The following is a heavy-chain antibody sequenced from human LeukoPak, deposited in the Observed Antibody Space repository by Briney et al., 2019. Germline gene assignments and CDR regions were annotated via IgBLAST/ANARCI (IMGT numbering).Heavy chain of an antibody. CDR2: MNPNSGNT. Sequence: ASVKVSCKASGYTFTSYDINWVRQATGQGLEWMGWMNPNSGNTSYAQKFQGRVTMTRNTSISTAYMELSSLRSEDTAVYYCARASNYYASGSYYKDWGQGTLVTVSS. J-gene: IGHJ4*02. V-gene: IGHV1-8*01. CDR3: ARASNYYASGSYYKD. D-gene: IGHD3-10*01. CDR1: GYTFTSYD.